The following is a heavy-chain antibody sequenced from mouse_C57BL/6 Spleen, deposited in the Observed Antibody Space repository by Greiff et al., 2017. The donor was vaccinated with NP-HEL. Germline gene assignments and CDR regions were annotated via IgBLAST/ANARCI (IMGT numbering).Heavy chain of an antibody. J-gene: IGHJ2*01. Sequence: QVQLQQPGAELVKPGASVKLSCKASGYTFTSYWMQWVKQRPGQGLEWIGEIEPSDSYTNYNQKFKGKATLTVDTSSSTAYMQLSSLTSEDSAVYYCARSDITTVEDYWGQGTTLTVSS. CDR3: ARSDITTVEDY. CDR2: IEPSDSYT. D-gene: IGHD1-1*01. CDR1: GYTFTSYW. V-gene: IGHV1-50*01.